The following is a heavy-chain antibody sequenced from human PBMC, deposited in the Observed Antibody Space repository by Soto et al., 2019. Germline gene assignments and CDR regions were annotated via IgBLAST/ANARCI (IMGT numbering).Heavy chain of an antibody. CDR1: GGSISSGGYY. CDR3: ARYYDILTGYSSYFDY. D-gene: IGHD3-9*01. V-gene: IGHV4-31*03. Sequence: PSETLSLTCTVSGGSISSGGYYWSWIRQHPGKGLEWIGYIYYSGSTYYNPSLKSRVTISVDTSKNQFSLKLSSVTAADTAVYYCARYYDILTGYSSYFDYWGQGTLVTVSS. J-gene: IGHJ4*02. CDR2: IYYSGST.